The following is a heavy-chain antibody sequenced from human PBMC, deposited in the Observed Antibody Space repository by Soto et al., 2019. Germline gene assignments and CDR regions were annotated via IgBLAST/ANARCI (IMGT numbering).Heavy chain of an antibody. CDR3: ARDGDRCTSTRCSPRPDTHVDL. CDR1: GYTFTNYG. J-gene: IGHJ2*01. Sequence: QVQLVQSGDEVKKPGASVKVSCKASGYTFTNYGISWVRQAPGQGLEWMGWISPYNGNTKYPQKLQGRVTMTTDTSTRTSYMELRSLRSDDTAVYFCARDGDRCTSTRCSPRPDTHVDLWGRGTLVTVSS. CDR2: ISPYNGNT. V-gene: IGHV1-18*01. D-gene: IGHD2-2*01.